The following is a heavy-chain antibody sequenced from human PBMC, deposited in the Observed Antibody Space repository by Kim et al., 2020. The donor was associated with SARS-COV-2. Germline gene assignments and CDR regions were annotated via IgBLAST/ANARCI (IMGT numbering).Heavy chain of an antibody. V-gene: IGHV4-59*08. CDR3: ARQRENSGSSLFQH. D-gene: IGHD1-26*01. J-gene: IGHJ1*01. Sequence: NPSLNSRVTISVDTSKNQFSLKLSSVTAADTAVYYCARQRENSGSSLFQHWGQGTLVTVSS.